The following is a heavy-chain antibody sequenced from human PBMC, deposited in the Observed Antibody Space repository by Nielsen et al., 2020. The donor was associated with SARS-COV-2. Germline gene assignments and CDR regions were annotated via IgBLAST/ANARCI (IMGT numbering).Heavy chain of an antibody. V-gene: IGHV1-3*04. CDR2: INSDSGNT. Sequence: ASVKVSCKASGYTFTAYAIHWVRQEPGQRLEWMGWINSDSGNTKYSQKFRGRVTITRDTSASTAYMELSGLSSEDTAVYYCARSRGCSATSCFFDYWGQGALVTVSS. CDR1: GYTFTAYA. CDR3: ARSRGCSATSCFFDY. J-gene: IGHJ4*02. D-gene: IGHD2-2*01.